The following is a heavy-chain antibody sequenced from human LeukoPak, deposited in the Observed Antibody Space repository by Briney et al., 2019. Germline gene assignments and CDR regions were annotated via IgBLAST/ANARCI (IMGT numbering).Heavy chain of an antibody. CDR3: ARDGHSSGSFDY. Sequence: GGSLRLSCAASELTFSGYWMNWVRQAPGKGLQWVGNIRQDGGQTHYSDSVKGRFTISRDNAKRSLYLQVNSLRPEDTAVYYCARDGHSSGSFDYWGQGTLVTVSS. V-gene: IGHV3-7*01. D-gene: IGHD3-10*01. CDR1: ELTFSGYW. CDR2: IRQDGGQT. J-gene: IGHJ4*02.